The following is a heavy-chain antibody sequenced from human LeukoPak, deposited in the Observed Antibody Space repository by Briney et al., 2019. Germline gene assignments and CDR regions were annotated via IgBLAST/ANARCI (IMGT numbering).Heavy chain of an antibody. CDR3: ARSYYYDSRD. D-gene: IGHD3-22*01. V-gene: IGHV4-59*08. Sequence: SETLSLTCTVSGGSISSYYWSWIRQPPGKGLEWIGYIYYSGSTNYNPSLKSRVTISVDTSKNQFSLKLSSVTAADTAVYYCARSYYYDSRDWGQGTLVTVSP. J-gene: IGHJ4*02. CDR1: GGSISSYY. CDR2: IYYSGST.